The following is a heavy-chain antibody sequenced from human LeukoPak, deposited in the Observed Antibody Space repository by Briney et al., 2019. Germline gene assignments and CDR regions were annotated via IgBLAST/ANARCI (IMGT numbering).Heavy chain of an antibody. CDR1: GFTFSSYW. V-gene: IGHV3-7*01. CDR2: IKQDGSEK. D-gene: IGHD3-3*01. CDR3: ARYSYYDFWSGRKAFDI. J-gene: IGHJ3*02. Sequence: GGSLRLSCAASGFTFSSYWMSWVRQAPGKGLEWVANIKQDGSEKYYVDSVKGRSSISRDNAKNSLYLQMNSLRAEDTAVYYCARYSYYDFWSGRKAFDIWGQGTMVTVSS.